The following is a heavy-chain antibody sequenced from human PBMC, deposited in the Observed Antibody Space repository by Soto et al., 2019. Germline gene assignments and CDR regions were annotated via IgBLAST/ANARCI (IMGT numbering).Heavy chain of an antibody. CDR1: GFTFDDYA. J-gene: IGHJ3*02. Sequence: GGSLRLSCAASGFTFDDYAMHWVRQAPGKGLEWVSGISWNSGSIGYADSVKGRFTISRDNAKNSLYLQMNSLRAEDTALYYCAKGYNSSSPGYAFDIWGQGTMVTVSS. CDR3: AKGYNSSSPGYAFDI. V-gene: IGHV3-9*01. CDR2: ISWNSGSI. D-gene: IGHD6-6*01.